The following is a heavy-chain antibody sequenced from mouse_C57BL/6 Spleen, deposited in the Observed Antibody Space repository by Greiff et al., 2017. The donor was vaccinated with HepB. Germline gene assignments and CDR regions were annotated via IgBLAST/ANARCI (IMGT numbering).Heavy chain of an antibody. CDR3: TTWNYGSRREYAMDY. J-gene: IGHJ4*01. Sequence: EVQLQQSGAELVRPGASVKLSCTASGFNIKDYYMHWVKQRPEQGLEWIGRIDPEDGDTEYAPKFQGKATMTADTSSNTAYLQLSSLTSEDTAVYYCTTWNYGSRREYAMDYWGQGTSVTVSS. CDR2: IDPEDGDT. V-gene: IGHV14-1*01. CDR1: GFNIKDYY. D-gene: IGHD1-1*01.